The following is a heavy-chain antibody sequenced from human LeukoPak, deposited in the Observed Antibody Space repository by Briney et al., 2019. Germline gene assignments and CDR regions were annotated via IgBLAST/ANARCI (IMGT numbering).Heavy chain of an antibody. Sequence: SETLSLTCTVSGGSISSYYWSWFRQPPGKGLEWIGYIYYSGSTNYNPSLKSRVTISVDTSKNQFSLKLSSVTSADTAVYYCARGHSSSWYLAGWFDPWGQGTLVTVSS. CDR3: ARGHSSSWYLAGWFDP. CDR2: IYYSGST. J-gene: IGHJ5*02. D-gene: IGHD6-13*01. CDR1: GGSISSYY. V-gene: IGHV4-59*01.